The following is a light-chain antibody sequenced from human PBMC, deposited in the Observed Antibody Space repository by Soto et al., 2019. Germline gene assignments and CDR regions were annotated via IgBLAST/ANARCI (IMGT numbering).Light chain of an antibody. J-gene: IGKJ4*01. CDR3: QQNNTYPLS. CDR2: KAS. CDR1: QSISTW. Sequence: DIQMTQSPSTLSASVGDRVTITCRASQSISTWLAWYQQKPGKAPKLLIYKASNLEGGVPSRFSGSGSGTESTITINSLQPDDFATYYCQQNNTYPLSFGGGTTVEIK. V-gene: IGKV1-5*03.